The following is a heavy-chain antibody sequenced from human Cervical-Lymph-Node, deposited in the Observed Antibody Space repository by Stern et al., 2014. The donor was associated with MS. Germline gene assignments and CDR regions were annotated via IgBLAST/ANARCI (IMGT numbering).Heavy chain of an antibody. CDR2: ISYDAKTR. V-gene: IGHV3-30*04. CDR1: TFTFSAFA. J-gene: IGHJ2*01. Sequence: QVQLVESGGSVVQPGRSLRLSCAASTFTFSAFAMHWVRQAPGKGLEWVAVISYDAKTRFYVDSVKGRFTVSRDNSKNTLSLQMNNLRPEDTAVYYCARQMTHGPCDLWGRGTLVTVS. D-gene: IGHD2-21*02. CDR3: ARQMTHGPCDL.